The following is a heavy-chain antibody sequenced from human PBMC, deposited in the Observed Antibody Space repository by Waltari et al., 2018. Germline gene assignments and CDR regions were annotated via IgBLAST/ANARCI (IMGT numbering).Heavy chain of an antibody. V-gene: IGHV3-9*01. CDR3: AKDTYYDFWSGPPDY. CDR1: GFTFDDYA. D-gene: IGHD3-3*01. J-gene: IGHJ4*02. Sequence: EVQLVESGGGLVQPGRSLRLSCAASGFTFDDYAMHWVRPAPGKGLEWVSGISWNSGSIGYADSVKGRFTISRDNAKNSLYLQMNSLRAEDTALYYCAKDTYYDFWSGPPDYWGQGTLVTVSS. CDR2: ISWNSGSI.